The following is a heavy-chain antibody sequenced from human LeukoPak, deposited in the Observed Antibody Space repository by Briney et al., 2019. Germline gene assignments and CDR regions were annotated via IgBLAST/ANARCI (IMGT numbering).Heavy chain of an antibody. Sequence: PGGSLRLSCAASGFTFSSYSMNWVRQAPGKGLEWVSSISSSSSYIYYADSVKGRFTISRDNAKNSLYLQMNSLRAEDTAVYYCAREPVVVVAAFDYWGQGTLVTASS. CDR1: GFTFSSYS. D-gene: IGHD2-15*01. J-gene: IGHJ4*02. CDR3: AREPVVVVAAFDY. CDR2: ISSSSSYI. V-gene: IGHV3-21*01.